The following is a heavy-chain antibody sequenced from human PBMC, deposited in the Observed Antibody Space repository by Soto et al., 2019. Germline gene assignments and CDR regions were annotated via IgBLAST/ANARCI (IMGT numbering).Heavy chain of an antibody. V-gene: IGHV1-69*13. Sequence: GASVKVSCKASGGTFSSYAISWVRQAPGQGLEWMGGIIPIFGTANYAQKFQGRVTITADESTSTAYMELGSLRSEDTAVYYCARSPRRDKYSYGSYTFDYWGQGTLVTVSS. J-gene: IGHJ4*02. CDR2: IIPIFGTA. D-gene: IGHD5-18*01. CDR3: ARSPRRDKYSYGSYTFDY. CDR1: GGTFSSYA.